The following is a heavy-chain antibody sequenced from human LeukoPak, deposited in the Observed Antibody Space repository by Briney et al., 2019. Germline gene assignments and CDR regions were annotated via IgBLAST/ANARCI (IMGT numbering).Heavy chain of an antibody. CDR1: GGSISSSSYY. CDR2: IYYSGST. D-gene: IGHD2/OR15-2a*01. V-gene: IGHV4-39*07. Sequence: SETLSLTCTVSGGSISSSSYYWGWIRQPPGKGLEWIGSIYYSGSTYYNPSLKSRVTISVDTSKNQFSLKLSSVTAADTAVYYCARPEGQYVRRGGGSFQHWGQGTLVTVSS. CDR3: ARPEGQYVRRGGGSFQH. J-gene: IGHJ1*01.